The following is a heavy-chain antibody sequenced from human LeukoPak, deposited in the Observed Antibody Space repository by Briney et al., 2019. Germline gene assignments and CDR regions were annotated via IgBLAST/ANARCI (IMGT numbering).Heavy chain of an antibody. J-gene: IGHJ4*02. CDR2: ISYDGSNK. CDR1: GFTFSSYG. CDR3: AKGPGLDGYIDY. Sequence: PGGSLRLSCAASGFTFSSYGMHWVRQAPGKGLEWVAVISYDGSNKYYADSVKGRFTISRDNSKNTLYLQMNSLRAEDTAVYYCAKGPGLDGYIDYWGQGTLVTVSS. V-gene: IGHV3-30*18. D-gene: IGHD5-24*01.